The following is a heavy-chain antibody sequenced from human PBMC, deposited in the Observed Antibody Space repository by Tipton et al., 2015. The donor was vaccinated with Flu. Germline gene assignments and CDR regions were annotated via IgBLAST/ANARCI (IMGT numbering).Heavy chain of an antibody. CDR2: IYYSGTT. J-gene: IGHJ6*02. CDR1: GDSISTTIYY. CDR3: ARDLWNDRRAYYYYGVDV. Sequence: TLSLTCTVSGDSISTTIYYWGWVRQPPGKGLEWIGSIYYSGTTYYNPSLKSRVTISVDSSKNEVPLTLASLTAADTAVYYCARDLWNDRRAYYYYGVDVWGQGTTVTGSS. V-gene: IGHV4-39*06. D-gene: IGHD1-1*01.